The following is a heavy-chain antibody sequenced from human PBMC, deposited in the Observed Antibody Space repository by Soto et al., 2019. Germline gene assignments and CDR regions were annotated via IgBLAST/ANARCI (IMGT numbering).Heavy chain of an antibody. D-gene: IGHD4-17*01. CDR2: IYWDDDK. Sequence: SGPTLVKPTQTLTLTCTFSGFSLSTSGVGVGWIRQPPGKALEWLALIYWDDDKRYSPSLKSSLTITKDTSKNQVVLTMTNMDPVDTATYYCAHGVMTAVKGGPLDYWGLGTLVTVSS. CDR1: GFSLSTSGVG. CDR3: AHGVMTAVKGGPLDY. V-gene: IGHV2-5*02. J-gene: IGHJ4*02.